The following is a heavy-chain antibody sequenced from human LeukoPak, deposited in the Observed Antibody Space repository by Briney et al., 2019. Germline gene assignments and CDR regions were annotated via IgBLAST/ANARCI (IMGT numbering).Heavy chain of an antibody. CDR2: INPGDSDT. V-gene: IGHV5-51*01. J-gene: IGHJ5*02. D-gene: IGHD3-10*01. Sequence: GESLKIACQASGYSFTSSWIGWARQMPGKGLEWMAIINPGDSDTRYSPSFQGQVTISADKSISTVYLQWGSLKASDTAMYYCARQPGAGWFDPWGQGTLVTVSS. CDR3: ARQPGAGWFDP. CDR1: GYSFTSSW.